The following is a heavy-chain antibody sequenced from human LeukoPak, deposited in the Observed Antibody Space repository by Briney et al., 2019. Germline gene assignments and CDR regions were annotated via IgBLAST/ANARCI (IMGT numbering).Heavy chain of an antibody. D-gene: IGHD3-16*01. J-gene: IGHJ5*02. Sequence: PGRSLRLSCAASGFTFSSYAMHWVRQAPGKGLEWVAVISYDGSNKYYADSVKGRFTISRDNSKNTLYLQMNSLRAEDTAVYYCARSHGGWFDPWGQGTLVTVSS. CDR3: ARSHGGWFDP. CDR2: ISYDGSNK. CDR1: GFTFSSYA. V-gene: IGHV3-30*04.